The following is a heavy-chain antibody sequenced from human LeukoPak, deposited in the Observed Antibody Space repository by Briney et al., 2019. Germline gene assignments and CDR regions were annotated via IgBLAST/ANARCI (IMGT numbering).Heavy chain of an antibody. CDR3: ARDNGNYGAFDI. CDR2: IYHSGRT. CDR1: GYSISSGYY. Sequence: PPETLSLTCTVSGYSISSGYYWGWIRQPPGKGREWIGSIYHSGRTDYNPSLKSRVTISVDTSKNQFSLKVNSVTAADTAVYYCARDNGNYGAFDIWGQGTMVTVSS. V-gene: IGHV4-38-2*02. D-gene: IGHD1-7*01. J-gene: IGHJ3*02.